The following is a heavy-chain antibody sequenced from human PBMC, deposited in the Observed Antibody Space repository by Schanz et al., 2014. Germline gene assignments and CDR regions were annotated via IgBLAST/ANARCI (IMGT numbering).Heavy chain of an antibody. Sequence: EVKLVESGGGAVRPGGSLRLSCAASGFTLSSYWMHWVRQAPGKGLEWVSSISSSSSYIYYADSVKGRFTISRDNSKNTLYLHMNTLRSEDTAVYYCASPSGYSDYGTYFDFWGQGTLVTVSS. D-gene: IGHD5-12*01. J-gene: IGHJ4*02. CDR1: GFTLSSYW. V-gene: IGHV3-21*02. CDR3: ASPSGYSDYGTYFDF. CDR2: ISSSSSYI.